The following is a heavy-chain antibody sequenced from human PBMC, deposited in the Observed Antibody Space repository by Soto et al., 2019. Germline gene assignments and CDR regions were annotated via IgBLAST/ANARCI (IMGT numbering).Heavy chain of an antibody. Sequence: VAVTSYDGSNKYYADSVKGRFTISRDNSKITLYLQMNSLRAEDTAVYYCARAGITIFGVVIPSDYWGQGTLVTVSS. D-gene: IGHD3-3*01. CDR3: ARAGITIFGVVIPSDY. CDR2: TSYDGSNK. J-gene: IGHJ4*02. V-gene: IGHV3-30-3*01.